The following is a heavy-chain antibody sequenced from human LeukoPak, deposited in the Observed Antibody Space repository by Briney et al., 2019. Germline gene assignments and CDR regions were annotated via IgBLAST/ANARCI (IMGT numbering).Heavy chain of an antibody. D-gene: IGHD6-19*01. CDR2: ISSSSSYI. CDR1: GFTFSSYS. V-gene: IGHV3-21*04. CDR3: ARGSGWYGGYFDY. Sequence: GGSLRLSCAASGFTFSSYSMNWVRQAPGKGLEWVSSISSSSSYIYYADSVKGRFTISRDNSKNTLYLQMNSLRAEDTAVYYCARGSGWYGGYFDYWGQGTLVTVSS. J-gene: IGHJ4*02.